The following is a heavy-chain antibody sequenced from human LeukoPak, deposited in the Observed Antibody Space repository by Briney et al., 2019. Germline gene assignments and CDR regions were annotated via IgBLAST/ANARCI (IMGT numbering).Heavy chain of an antibody. Sequence: GRSLRLSCAASGFTFSSYGTHWVRQAPGKGLEWVAVIWYDGSNKYYADSVKGRFTISRDNSKNTLYLQMNSLRAEDTAVYYCARGSYGDYGLLVYWGQGTLVTVSS. CDR1: GFTFSSYG. CDR2: IWYDGSNK. J-gene: IGHJ4*02. CDR3: ARGSYGDYGLLVY. V-gene: IGHV3-33*01. D-gene: IGHD4-17*01.